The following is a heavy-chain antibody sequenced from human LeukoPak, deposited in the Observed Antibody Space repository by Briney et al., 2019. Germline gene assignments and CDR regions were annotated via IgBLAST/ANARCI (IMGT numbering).Heavy chain of an antibody. CDR2: IWYDGSNK. CDR3: ARGVMVRGLGGDY. J-gene: IGHJ4*02. D-gene: IGHD3-10*01. V-gene: IGHV3-33*01. CDR1: GLTFSSYG. Sequence: RRSLSLSCAASGLTFSSYGMHWVRQTPGRGLECVAGIWYDGSNKYYADSVKGRFTISRDNSKNTLYLQMNRLRADDAAVYVCARGVMVRGLGGDYWGQGTLVTVSS.